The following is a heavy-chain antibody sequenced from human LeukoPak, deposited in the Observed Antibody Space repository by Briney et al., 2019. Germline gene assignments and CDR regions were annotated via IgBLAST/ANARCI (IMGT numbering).Heavy chain of an antibody. J-gene: IGHJ4*02. CDR1: GFTFSSYW. CDR3: ARDKIVGATHLVY. Sequence: GGSLRLSCAASGFTFSSYWMSWVRQAPGKGLEWVAHINQDGSEIYYVDSLKGRFTISRDNAKNSLYLQMNSLRAEDTAVYYCARDKIVGATHLVYWGQGTPVTVSS. V-gene: IGHV3-7*01. CDR2: INQDGSEI. D-gene: IGHD1-26*01.